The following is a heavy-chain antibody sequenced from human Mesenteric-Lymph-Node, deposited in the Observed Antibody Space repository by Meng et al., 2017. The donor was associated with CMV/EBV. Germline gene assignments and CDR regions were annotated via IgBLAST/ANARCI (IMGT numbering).Heavy chain of an antibody. CDR3: ARHQRWLKSEGGFNY. J-gene: IGHJ4*02. CDR1: GGSFSGYY. V-gene: IGHV4-34*01. CDR2: INHSGST. D-gene: IGHD4-23*01. Sequence: QVQLQQWVARLLKPSETLSLTCAVYGGSFSGYYWSWIRQPPGKGLEWIGEINHSGSTNYNPSLKSRVTISVDTSKNQFSLKLSSVTAADTAVYYCARHQRWLKSEGGFNYWGQGTLVTVSS.